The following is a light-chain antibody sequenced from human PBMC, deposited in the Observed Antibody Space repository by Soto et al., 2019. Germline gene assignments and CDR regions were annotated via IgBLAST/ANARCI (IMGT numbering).Light chain of an antibody. CDR3: CSYTTSNTRQIV. CDR1: SSDVGGYNY. Sequence: QTALAQRGSVSGSPGQSVTIYCTGTSSDVGGYNYVSWYQQQPGKAPKFMIYDVTNRPSGVSNRFSGSKSGNTASLTISGLQAEDEADYYCCSYTTSNTRQIVFGTGTKVTVL. J-gene: IGLJ1*01. CDR2: DVT. V-gene: IGLV2-14*01.